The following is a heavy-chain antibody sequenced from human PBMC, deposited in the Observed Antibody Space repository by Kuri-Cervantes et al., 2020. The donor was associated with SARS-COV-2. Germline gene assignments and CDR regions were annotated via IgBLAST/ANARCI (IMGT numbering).Heavy chain of an antibody. CDR1: GGSISSYY. D-gene: IGHD2-2*01. V-gene: IGHV4-59*12. Sequence: SETLSLTCTVSGGSISSYYWSWIRQPPGKGLEWIGYIYYSGSTNYNPSLESRVTISVDTSKNQFSLKLSSVTAADTAVYYCARGRPPIYLGYCSSTSCHRYYFDYWGQGTLVTVSS. CDR3: ARGRPPIYLGYCSSTSCHRYYFDY. J-gene: IGHJ4*02. CDR2: IYYSGST.